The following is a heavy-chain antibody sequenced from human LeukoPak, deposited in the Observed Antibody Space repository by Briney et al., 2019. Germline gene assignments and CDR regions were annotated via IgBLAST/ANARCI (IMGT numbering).Heavy chain of an antibody. D-gene: IGHD5/OR15-5a*01. CDR2: IHTSGTT. V-gene: IGHV4-4*07. CDR1: DGSISRYL. J-gene: IGHJ4*02. Sequence: PSETLSLTWAVSDGSISRYLWSWIRQPAGKGLEWLGRIHTSGTTTYSPSFQSRVTMSMDTSKKQISLRLSSVTAVDTAVYYCATEQVSFSAWGFDYWGQGSLVTVSS. CDR3: ATEQVSFSAWGFDY.